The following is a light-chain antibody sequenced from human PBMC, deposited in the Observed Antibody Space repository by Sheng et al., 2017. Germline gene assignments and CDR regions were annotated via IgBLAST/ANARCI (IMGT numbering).Light chain of an antibody. CDR1: QSVSSRS. CDR2: GAS. Sequence: EIVLTQFPRHPRLRLQEGRVTFSCRANQSVSSRSLAWHQLKPGQAPRLLISGASSRATGIPDQVXWRWVWDRFTLTISRLEPEDFAVYYCQQYGSSPPTFGQGTKVEI. J-gene: IGKJ1*01. CDR3: QQYGSSPPT. V-gene: IGKV3-20*01.